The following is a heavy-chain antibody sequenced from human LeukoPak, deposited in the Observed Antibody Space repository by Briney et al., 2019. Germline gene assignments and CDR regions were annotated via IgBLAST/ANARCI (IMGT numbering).Heavy chain of an antibody. CDR1: GYTFTDYY. CDR3: ARIWSSSSSPDAFDI. D-gene: IGHD6-6*01. Sequence: ASVKVSCKASGYTFTDYYIHWVRQAPGQGLEWMGWINPNSGGTNYAQKFQGRVTMTRDTSISTAYMELSRLRSDDTAVYYCARIWSSSSSPDAFDIWGQGTMVTVSS. CDR2: INPNSGGT. J-gene: IGHJ3*02. V-gene: IGHV1-2*02.